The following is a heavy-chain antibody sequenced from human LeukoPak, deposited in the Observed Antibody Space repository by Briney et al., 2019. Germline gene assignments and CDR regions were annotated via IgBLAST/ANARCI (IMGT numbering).Heavy chain of an antibody. Sequence: GGSLRLSCAASGFTSSSYSMNWVRQAPGKGLEWVSSISSSSSYIYYADSVKGRFTISRDNAKNSLYLQMNSLRAEDTAVYYCAVSKSDAPDYWGQGTLVTVSS. CDR1: GFTSSSYS. D-gene: IGHD2-21*02. J-gene: IGHJ4*02. CDR2: ISSSSSYI. V-gene: IGHV3-21*01. CDR3: AVSKSDAPDY.